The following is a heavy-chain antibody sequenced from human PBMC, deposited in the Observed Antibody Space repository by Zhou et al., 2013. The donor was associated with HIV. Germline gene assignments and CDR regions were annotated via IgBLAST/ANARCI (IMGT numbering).Heavy chain of an antibody. CDR1: GGTFNTHI. J-gene: IGHJ4*02. CDR3: ARVVFDRSDY. V-gene: IGHV1-18*01. D-gene: IGHD3-9*01. Sequence: QVQLAQSGAEMKKPGSSVKVSCKASGGTFNTHIVSWVRQAPGQRPEWLGWISGHNGNTKYAQKFHGRVTMTTDTSTSTAYMEVRSLRSDDTAVYYCARVVFDRSDYWGQGTLVTVSS. CDR2: ISGHNGNT.